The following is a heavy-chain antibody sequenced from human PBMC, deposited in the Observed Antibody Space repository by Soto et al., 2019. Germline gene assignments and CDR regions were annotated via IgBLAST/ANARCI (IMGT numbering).Heavy chain of an antibody. D-gene: IGHD2-21*02. Sequence: QVQLQESGPGLVKPSETLSLTCTVSGGSISGYYWSWIRQPPGKGLEWIGYMYNTGSTVYNPSFKSRVTISVXXSXNXXSLKLKSVTAADTAVYYCARDLWGYCGTDCYPLDVWGQGTTVTVSS. J-gene: IGHJ6*02. V-gene: IGHV4-59*01. CDR2: MYNTGST. CDR3: ARDLWGYCGTDCYPLDV. CDR1: GGSISGYY.